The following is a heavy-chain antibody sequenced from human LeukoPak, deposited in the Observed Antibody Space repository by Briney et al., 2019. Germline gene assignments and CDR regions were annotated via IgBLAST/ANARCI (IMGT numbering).Heavy chain of an antibody. CDR2: IYPGTADI. Sequence: GESLKISCKGSGYSFASYWIAWVRQMPGKGLEWMGVIYPGTADITYSPSFQGQVTISADKSVSTAYLHWSSLKASDTATYYCARHLSSITSCPTYWSQGTLVTVSS. CDR3: ARHLSSITSCPTY. D-gene: IGHD2-2*01. V-gene: IGHV5-51*01. CDR1: GYSFASYW. J-gene: IGHJ4*02.